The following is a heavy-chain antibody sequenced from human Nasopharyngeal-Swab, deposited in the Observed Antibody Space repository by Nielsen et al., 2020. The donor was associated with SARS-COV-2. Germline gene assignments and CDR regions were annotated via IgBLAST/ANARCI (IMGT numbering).Heavy chain of an antibody. CDR2: INEDGSEK. Sequence: GESMKISCAASGLTISSYWRSWVRQAAGKGRGWVANINEDGSEKYYVDPVKGRFTISRDNSKNTLYLQMNSLRAEDTAVYYCAKDSSSWYPHQFDYWGQGTLVTVSS. J-gene: IGHJ4*02. D-gene: IGHD6-13*01. V-gene: IGHV3-7*03. CDR1: GLTISSYW. CDR3: AKDSSSWYPHQFDY.